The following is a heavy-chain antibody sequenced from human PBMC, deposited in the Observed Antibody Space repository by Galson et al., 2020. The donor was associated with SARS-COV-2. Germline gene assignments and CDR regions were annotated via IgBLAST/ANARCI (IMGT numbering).Heavy chain of an antibody. CDR3: ARLHYGDSAPEAFDV. CDR1: GTSISSDSYS. V-gene: IGHV4-30-2*01. J-gene: IGHJ3*01. D-gene: IGHD4-17*01. CDR2: ITHSGGT. Sequence: SETLSLTCAVSGTSISSDSYSWNRIRPPPGQDLEWIGYITHSGGTYYNPYLKSRVTISGDRSKNQFSLRLSSVTAADTAVYYCARLHYGDSAPEAFDVWGQGTRVTVAS.